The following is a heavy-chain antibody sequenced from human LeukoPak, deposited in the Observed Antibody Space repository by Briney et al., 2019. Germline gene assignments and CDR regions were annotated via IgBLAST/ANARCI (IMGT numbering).Heavy chain of an antibody. D-gene: IGHD3-16*02. CDR2: ISSSGSTI. CDR3: ARLLFGELSHWFDP. J-gene: IGHJ5*02. V-gene: IGHV3-48*03. Sequence: HSGGSLRLSCAASGFTFSSYEMNWVRRAPGKGLEWVSYISSSGSTIYYADSVKGRFTISRDNAKNSLYLQMNSLRAEDTAVYYCARLLFGELSHWFDPWGQGTLVTVSS. CDR1: GFTFSSYE.